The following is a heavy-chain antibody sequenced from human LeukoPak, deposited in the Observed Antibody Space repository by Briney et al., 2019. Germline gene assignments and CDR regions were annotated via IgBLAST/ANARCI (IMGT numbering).Heavy chain of an antibody. D-gene: IGHD1-7*01. J-gene: IGHJ3*02. CDR1: GYTLTELS. Sequence: ASVKVSCKVSGYTLTELSMHWVRQAPGKGLEWMGGFDPEDGETIYAQKFQGRVTMTEDTSTDTAYMELSSLRSEDTAVCYCATARYNWNYGAFDIWGQGTMVTVSS. V-gene: IGHV1-24*01. CDR2: FDPEDGET. CDR3: ATARYNWNYGAFDI.